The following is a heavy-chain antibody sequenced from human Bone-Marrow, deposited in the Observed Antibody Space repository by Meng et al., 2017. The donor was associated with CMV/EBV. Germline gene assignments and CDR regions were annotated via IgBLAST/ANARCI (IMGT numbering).Heavy chain of an antibody. Sequence: GGPLRLSCAASGFIFSDHYMDWVRQAPGKGLEWVGRSRNKANRYTTEYAASVKGRFTISRDESKNSLYLQMNSLKTEDPAVFYCVRGYNSFDSWGQGTLVTVSS. V-gene: IGHV3-72*01. D-gene: IGHD1-1*01. CDR1: GFIFSDHY. J-gene: IGHJ4*02. CDR2: SRNKANRYTT. CDR3: VRGYNSFDS.